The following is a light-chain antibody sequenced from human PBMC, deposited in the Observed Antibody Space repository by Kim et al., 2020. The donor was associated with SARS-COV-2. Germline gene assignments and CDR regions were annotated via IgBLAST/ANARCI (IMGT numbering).Light chain of an antibody. J-gene: IGKJ1*01. CDR3: QQYGSSLPWT. CDR1: QSVSSTY. Sequence: PGERATLSCRASQSVSSTYLAWYQQKPGQAPRLLIYGASSRATGIPDRFSGSGSGTDFTLTITRLEPEDFAVYYCQQYGSSLPWTFGQGTKVEIK. V-gene: IGKV3-20*01. CDR2: GAS.